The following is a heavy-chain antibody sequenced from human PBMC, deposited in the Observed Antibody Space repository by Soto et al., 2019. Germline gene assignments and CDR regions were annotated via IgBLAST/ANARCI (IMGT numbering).Heavy chain of an antibody. J-gene: IGHJ4*02. D-gene: IGHD3-3*01. CDR2: ISGSGGST. CDR1: GFTLKSYA. Sequence: GGSMRLSSAASGFTLKSYAMSWVRQAPGKGLEWVSAISGSGGSTYYADSVKGRFTISRDNSKNTLYLQMNSLRAEDTAVYYCAKGSVGYDFWGGYYPYYFDYWGQGTLVTVSS. V-gene: IGHV3-23*01. CDR3: AKGSVGYDFWGGYYPYYFDY.